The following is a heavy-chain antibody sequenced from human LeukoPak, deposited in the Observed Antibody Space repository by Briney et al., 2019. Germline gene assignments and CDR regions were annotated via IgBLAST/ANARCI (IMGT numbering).Heavy chain of an antibody. CDR1: GGSISSYY. D-gene: IGHD2-2*01. V-gene: IGHV4-59*01. J-gene: IGHJ5*02. CDR3: AGGGSVSWRKWFDP. Sequence: SETLSLTCTVSGGSISSYYWSWIRQPPGKGLEWIGYIYYSGSTNYNPSLNSRVTISVDTSKNQFSLKLSSVTAADTAEYYCAGGGSVSWRKWFDPWGQGTLVTVSS. CDR2: IYYSGST.